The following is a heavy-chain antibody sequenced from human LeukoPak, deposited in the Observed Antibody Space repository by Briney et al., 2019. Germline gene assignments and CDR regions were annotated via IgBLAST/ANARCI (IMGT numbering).Heavy chain of an antibody. V-gene: IGHV3-23*01. CDR3: AKDGDYDFWSGPIDALDI. Sequence: GGSLRLSCAASGFTFSSYAMSWVRQAPGKGLEWVSAISGSGGSTYYADSVKGRFTISRDNSKNTLYLQMSSLRAEDTAVYYCAKDGDYDFWSGPIDALDIWGQGTMVTVSS. J-gene: IGHJ3*02. CDR1: GFTFSSYA. CDR2: ISGSGGST. D-gene: IGHD3-3*01.